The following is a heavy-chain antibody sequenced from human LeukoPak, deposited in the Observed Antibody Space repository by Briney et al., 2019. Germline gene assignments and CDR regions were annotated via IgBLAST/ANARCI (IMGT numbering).Heavy chain of an antibody. CDR2: IYTSGST. CDR1: GGSISSGSYY. Sequence: SETLSLTCTVSGGSISSGSYYWSWIRQPAGKGLEWIGRIYTSGSTNYNPSLKSRVTISVDTSKNQFSLKLSSVTAADTAVYYCVRDGESNGDYWGQGTLVTVSS. V-gene: IGHV4-61*02. J-gene: IGHJ4*02. D-gene: IGHD3-10*01. CDR3: VRDGESNGDY.